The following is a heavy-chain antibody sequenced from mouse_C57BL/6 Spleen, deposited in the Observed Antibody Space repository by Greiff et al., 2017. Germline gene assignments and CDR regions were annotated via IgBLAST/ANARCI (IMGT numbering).Heavy chain of an antibody. CDR1: GYTFTSSW. CDR2: IYPSDSET. J-gene: IGHJ2*01. Sequence: QVQLQQPGAELVRPGSSVKLSCKASGYTFTSSWMDWVKQRPGQGLEWIGNIYPSDSETNYNQKFKDKATLTVDKSSSTAYMQLSSLTSEDSAVYYCASDGNYCYWGKGTTLTVSS. CDR3: ASDGNYCY. V-gene: IGHV1-61*01. D-gene: IGHD2-1*01.